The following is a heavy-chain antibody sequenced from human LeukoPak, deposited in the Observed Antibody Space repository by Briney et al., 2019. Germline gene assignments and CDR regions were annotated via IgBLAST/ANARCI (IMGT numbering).Heavy chain of an antibody. Sequence: GVSLRLSCAASGFTFSSYSMNWVRQAPGKGLEWLSYISSSSSTIYYADSVKGRFTISRDNAKNSLYLQMNSLRAEDTAVYYCARGDCSGGSCYLSLTTIDYWGQGTLVTVSS. CDR2: ISSSSSTI. CDR3: ARGDCSGGSCYLSLTTIDY. CDR1: GFTFSSYS. V-gene: IGHV3-48*01. D-gene: IGHD2-15*01. J-gene: IGHJ4*02.